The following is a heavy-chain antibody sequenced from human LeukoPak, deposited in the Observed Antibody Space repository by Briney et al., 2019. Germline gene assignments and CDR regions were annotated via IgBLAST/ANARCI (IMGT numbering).Heavy chain of an antibody. CDR1: GFTFSSYS. V-gene: IGHV3-21*01. CDR2: ISSSSSYI. CDR3: ARGLGDYYYGMDV. Sequence: GGSLRLSCAASGFTFSSYSMNWVRQAPGKGLEWVSSISSSSSYIYYADSVKGRFTISRDNAKNSLYPQMNSLRAGDTAVYYCARGLGDYYYGMDVWGQGTTVTVSS. J-gene: IGHJ6*02.